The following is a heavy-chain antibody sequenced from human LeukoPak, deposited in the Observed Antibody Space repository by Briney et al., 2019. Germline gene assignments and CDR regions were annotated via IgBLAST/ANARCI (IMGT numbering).Heavy chain of an antibody. V-gene: IGHV4-59*08. CDR3: ARHRIFGVVTSDAFDT. CDR1: GGSISSYY. Sequence: SETLSLTCTVSGGSISSYYWSWIRQPPGKGLEWIGYIYYSGSTNYNPSLKSRVTISVDTSKNQFSLKLSSVTAADTAFYYCARHRIFGVVTSDAFDTWGQGTMVTVSS. J-gene: IGHJ3*02. D-gene: IGHD3-3*02. CDR2: IYYSGST.